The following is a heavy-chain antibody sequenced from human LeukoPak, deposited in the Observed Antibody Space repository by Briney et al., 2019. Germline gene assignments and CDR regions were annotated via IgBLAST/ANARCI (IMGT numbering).Heavy chain of an antibody. CDR2: MNPNSGNT. J-gene: IGHJ5*02. D-gene: IGHD5-12*01. CDR1: GYTFTSYD. V-gene: IGHV1-8*01. CDR3: ARGGPPSYSGYDSRLLGWFDP. Sequence: GASVKVSCKASGYTFTSYDVNWVRQATGQGLEWMGWMNPNSGNTGYAQKFQGRVTMTRNTSISTAYMELSSLRSEDTAVYYCARGGPPSYSGYDSRLLGWFDPWGQGTLVTVSS.